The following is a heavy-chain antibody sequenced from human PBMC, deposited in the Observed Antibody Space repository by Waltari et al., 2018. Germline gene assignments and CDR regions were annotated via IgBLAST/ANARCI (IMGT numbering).Heavy chain of an antibody. CDR2: SYSEGKT. CDR1: GFSVSTYY. CDR3: ARDLRSYLDH. Sequence: EIQLVESGGGLIQPGGSLRLSCAASGFSVSTYYMTWVRQVPGKGLEWVSVSYSEGKTEYADSVKGRFTISRDTSKNTVYLQMDNVRAEDTATYYCARDLRSYLDHWGQGTLVTVSS. J-gene: IGHJ4*02. D-gene: IGHD3-16*01. V-gene: IGHV3-53*01.